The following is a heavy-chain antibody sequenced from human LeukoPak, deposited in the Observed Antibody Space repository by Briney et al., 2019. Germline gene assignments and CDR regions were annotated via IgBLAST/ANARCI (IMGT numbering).Heavy chain of an antibody. Sequence: GGSLRLSCAASGFTFSSYEMNWVRQAPGKGLEWVSYISSSGSTIYYADSVKGRFTISRDNAKNSLYLQMNSLRAEDTAVYYCAKVIVIAARFYFDYWGQGTLVTVSS. CDR3: AKVIVIAARFYFDY. CDR1: GFTFSSYE. D-gene: IGHD6-6*01. J-gene: IGHJ4*02. CDR2: ISSSGSTI. V-gene: IGHV3-48*03.